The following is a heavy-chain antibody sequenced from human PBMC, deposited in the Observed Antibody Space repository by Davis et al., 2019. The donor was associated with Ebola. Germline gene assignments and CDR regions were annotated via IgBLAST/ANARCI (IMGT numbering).Heavy chain of an antibody. V-gene: IGHV4-31*03. Sequence: LRLSCTVSGGSISSGGYYWSWIRQHPGKGLEWIGYIYYSGSTYYNPSLKSRVTISVDTSKNQFSLKLSSVTAADTAVYYCARDSSAYYYDSSGYGSYWYFDLWGRGTLVTVSS. CDR1: GGSISSGGYY. D-gene: IGHD3-22*01. CDR3: ARDSSAYYYDSSGYGSYWYFDL. J-gene: IGHJ2*01. CDR2: IYYSGST.